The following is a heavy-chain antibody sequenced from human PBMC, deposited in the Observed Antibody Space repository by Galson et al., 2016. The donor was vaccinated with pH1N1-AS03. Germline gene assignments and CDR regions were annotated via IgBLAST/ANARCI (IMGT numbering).Heavy chain of an antibody. D-gene: IGHD1-14*01. V-gene: IGHV3-23*01. CDR3: AKDLKYRNVFDY. J-gene: IGHJ4*01. CDR1: GFPFSTYA. CDR2: ITPTGVT. Sequence: SLRLSCAASGFPFSTYAMTWVRQFPGKGLEWVSLITPTGVTYYTDSVKGRFTLTRDSARKTLHLQMNSRRAEDTALYYCAKDLKYRNVFDYGGHGPLVTVSS.